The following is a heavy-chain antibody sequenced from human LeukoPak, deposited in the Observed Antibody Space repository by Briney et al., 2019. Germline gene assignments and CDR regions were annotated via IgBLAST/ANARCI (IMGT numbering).Heavy chain of an antibody. CDR1: GFTFSSYA. D-gene: IGHD2-2*01. V-gene: IGHV3-23*01. J-gene: IGHJ4*02. Sequence: TGGSLRLSCAASGFTFSSYAMSWVRQAPGKGLEWVSSISGSGGNTYYADSVKGRFTISRDNSKNTLYMQMNSLRAEDTAVYYCAKAIVLVPAAMFYFDYWGQGTLVTVSS. CDR2: ISGSGGNT. CDR3: AKAIVLVPAAMFYFDY.